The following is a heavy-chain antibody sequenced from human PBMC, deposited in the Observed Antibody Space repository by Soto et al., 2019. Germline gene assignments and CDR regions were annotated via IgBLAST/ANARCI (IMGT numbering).Heavy chain of an antibody. Sequence: PGGSLRLSCAASGFTFSSYSMNWVRQAPGKGLEWVSSISSSSSYIYYADSVKGRFTISRDNAKNSLYLQMNSLRAEDTAVYYCARDDGSGSYSRYYYYYGMDVWGQGTTVTVSS. CDR2: ISSSSSYI. D-gene: IGHD1-26*01. V-gene: IGHV3-21*01. CDR1: GFTFSSYS. CDR3: ARDDGSGSYSRYYYYYGMDV. J-gene: IGHJ6*02.